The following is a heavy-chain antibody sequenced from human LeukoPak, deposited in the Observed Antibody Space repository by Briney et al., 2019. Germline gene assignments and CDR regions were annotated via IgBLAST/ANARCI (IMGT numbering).Heavy chain of an antibody. CDR1: GGSISSYY. CDR2: IYYSGST. CDR3: ARQQRPPSDAFDI. J-gene: IGHJ3*02. Sequence: SETLSLTCTVSGGSISSYYWSWLRQPPGKGLEWFGYIYYSGSTNYNPSLKSRVTISVDTSKNQFSLKLSSVTAADTAVYYCARQQRPPSDAFDIWGQGTMVTVSS. V-gene: IGHV4-59*08.